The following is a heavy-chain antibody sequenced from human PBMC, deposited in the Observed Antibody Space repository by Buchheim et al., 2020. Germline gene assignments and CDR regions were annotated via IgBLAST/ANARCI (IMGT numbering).Heavy chain of an antibody. CDR3: ARDALHYYDSSGYSAPFDY. D-gene: IGHD3-22*01. J-gene: IGHJ4*02. Sequence: QVQLVESGGGVVQPGRSLRLSCAASGFTFSSYAMHWVRQAPGKGLEWVAVISYDGSNKYYADSVKGRFTFSGDTSKNTRTLQMNSLRAEDTAVYYCARDALHYYDSSGYSAPFDYWGQGTL. CDR2: ISYDGSNK. V-gene: IGHV3-30*04. CDR1: GFTFSSYA.